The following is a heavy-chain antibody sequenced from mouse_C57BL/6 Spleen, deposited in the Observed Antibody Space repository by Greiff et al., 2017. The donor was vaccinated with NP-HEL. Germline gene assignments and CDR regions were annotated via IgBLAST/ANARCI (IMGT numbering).Heavy chain of an antibody. CDR1: GYTFTSYW. CDR3: ARSDYGSRRYFDY. D-gene: IGHD1-1*01. J-gene: IGHJ2*01. V-gene: IGHV1-52*01. Sequence: QVQLKQPGAELVRPGSSVKLSCKASGYTFTSYWMHWVKQRPIQGLEWIGNIDPSDSETHYNQKFKDKATLTVDKSSSTAYMQLSSLTSEDSAVYYCARSDYGSRRYFDYWGQGTTLTVSS. CDR2: IDPSDSET.